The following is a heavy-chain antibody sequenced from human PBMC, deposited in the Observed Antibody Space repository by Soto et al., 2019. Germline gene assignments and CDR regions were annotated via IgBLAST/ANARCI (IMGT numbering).Heavy chain of an antibody. CDR2: IWNDGSNE. J-gene: IGHJ4*02. Sequence: GGSLRLSCEASGFNFSSYGIHWVRQAPGKGLEWVAIIWNDGSNEYYADSGKGRFTISRDNSKNTLYLQMNSLRAEDTAVYYCARTAGIAAAGPLDYWGQGTLVTVSS. CDR1: GFNFSSYG. CDR3: ARTAGIAAAGPLDY. V-gene: IGHV3-30*02. D-gene: IGHD6-13*01.